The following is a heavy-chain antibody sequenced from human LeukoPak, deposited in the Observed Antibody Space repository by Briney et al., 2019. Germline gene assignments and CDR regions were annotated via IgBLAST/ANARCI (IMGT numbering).Heavy chain of an antibody. Sequence: GRSLRLSCATSGFIFSSYGMHWVRQAPGKGLEWVTAISYDGSNEYYADSVKGRFTISRDNSKKPLYLEMDSLSPDDTAVYYCARDQALAATSYWYFDLWGRGTLVTVSS. CDR2: ISYDGSNE. V-gene: IGHV3-30*03. D-gene: IGHD6-19*01. CDR3: ARDQALAATSYWYFDL. CDR1: GFIFSSYG. J-gene: IGHJ2*01.